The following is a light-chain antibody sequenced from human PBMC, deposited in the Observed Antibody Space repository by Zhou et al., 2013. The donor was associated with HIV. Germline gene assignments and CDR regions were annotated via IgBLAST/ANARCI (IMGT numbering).Light chain of an antibody. J-gene: IGKJ1*01. CDR2: VAS. V-gene: IGKV1-16*02. Sequence: DIRLTQSPFSLSASVGDRVTITCRASQTIDNHLNWYQLKPGKAPKSLIYVASSLQSGVPSKFSGSGSGTDFTLTINSLQPEDFATYYCQQYNTYPRTFGQGTKVEIK. CDR3: QQYNTYPRT. CDR1: QTIDNH.